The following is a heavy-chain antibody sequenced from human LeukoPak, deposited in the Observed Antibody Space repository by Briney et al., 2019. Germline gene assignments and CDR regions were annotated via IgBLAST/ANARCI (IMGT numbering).Heavy chain of an antibody. Sequence: ASVKVSRKASGFTLTGYGISTGRQAPGHGLKGLGGMGAYNDITKYAQTLQARVTIPKDTSTTTANLELSSLRSLDKTVYCCSRVKGLAAMVLGGMDVWGQGNTVTMSS. CDR2: MGAYNDIT. V-gene: IGHV1-18*01. CDR3: SRVKGLAAMVLGGMDV. J-gene: IGHJ6*02. CDR1: GFTLTGYG. D-gene: IGHD5-18*01.